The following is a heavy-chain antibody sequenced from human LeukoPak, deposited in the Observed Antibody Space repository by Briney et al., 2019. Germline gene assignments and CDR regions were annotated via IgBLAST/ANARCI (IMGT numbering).Heavy chain of an antibody. J-gene: IGHJ3*02. Sequence: ASVKVSCKASGYTFTSYYMHWVRQAPGQGLEWMGIINPSGGSTSYAQKLQGRVTMTTDTSTSTAYMELRSLRSDDTAVYYCARGVYCSGGSCYPDAFDIWGQGTMVTVSS. V-gene: IGHV1-46*01. CDR1: GYTFTSYY. CDR2: INPSGGST. CDR3: ARGVYCSGGSCYPDAFDI. D-gene: IGHD2-15*01.